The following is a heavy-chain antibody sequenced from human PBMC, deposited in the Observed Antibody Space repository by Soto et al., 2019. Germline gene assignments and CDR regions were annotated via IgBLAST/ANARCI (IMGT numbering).Heavy chain of an antibody. CDR3: ASSAPGCSGGSCYSRFDY. V-gene: IGHV1-46*03. Sequence: ASVKVSCKASGYTFTSYYMHWVRQAPGQGLDWMGIINPSGGSTSYAQKFQGRVTMTRDTSTSTFYMELSSLRSEDTAVFYCASSAPGCSGGSCYSRFDYWGQGTLVTVSS. J-gene: IGHJ4*02. D-gene: IGHD2-15*01. CDR2: INPSGGST. CDR1: GYTFTSYY.